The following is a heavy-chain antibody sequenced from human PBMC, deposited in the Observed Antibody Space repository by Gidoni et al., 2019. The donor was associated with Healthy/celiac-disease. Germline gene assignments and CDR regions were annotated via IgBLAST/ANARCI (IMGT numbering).Heavy chain of an antibody. CDR3: ARALADIVVVPAAMWRYYYYYYMDV. CDR1: GGSISSGGYS. V-gene: IGHV4-30-2*01. D-gene: IGHD2-2*01. Sequence: QLPLQESGSGLVKPSQTLSLTCAVSGGSISSGGYSWSRLRQPPGKGLEWIGYTEHSGSTSYNPSLKSRVTISVDRSKNQFSLKLSSVTAADTAVYYCARALADIVVVPAAMWRYYYYYYMDVWGKGTTVTVSS. CDR2: TEHSGST. J-gene: IGHJ6*03.